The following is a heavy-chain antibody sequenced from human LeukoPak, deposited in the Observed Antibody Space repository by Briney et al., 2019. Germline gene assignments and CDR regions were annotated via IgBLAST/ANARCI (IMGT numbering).Heavy chain of an antibody. CDR2: ISWNSGSI. J-gene: IGHJ4*02. D-gene: IGHD4-23*01. CDR1: GFTFDDYA. Sequence: GGSLRLSCASSGFTFDDYAMHWVRQAPGKGLEWVSCISWNSGSIGYADSVKGRFTISIDNAKNSLYLQMNSLRAEDTALYYCAKAFYGGNPTFFDYWGQGTLVTVSS. V-gene: IGHV3-9*01. CDR3: AKAFYGGNPTFFDY.